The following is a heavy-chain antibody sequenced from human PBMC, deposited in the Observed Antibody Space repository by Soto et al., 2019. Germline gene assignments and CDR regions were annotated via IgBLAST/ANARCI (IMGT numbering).Heavy chain of an antibody. CDR2: ISATSSDV. CDR3: ARGHDLVRVTVAIRVAYLDY. V-gene: IGHV3-21*01. CDR1: GFTFSSYT. D-gene: IGHD3-10*01. J-gene: IGHJ4*02. Sequence: GGSLRLSCTDSGFTFSSYTLNWVRQAPGKGLEWVSSISATSSDVHYADSVKGRFTVSRDNAKNSLYLQLSNLRVEDTAVYYCARGHDLVRVTVAIRVAYLDYWGPGTVVTVSS.